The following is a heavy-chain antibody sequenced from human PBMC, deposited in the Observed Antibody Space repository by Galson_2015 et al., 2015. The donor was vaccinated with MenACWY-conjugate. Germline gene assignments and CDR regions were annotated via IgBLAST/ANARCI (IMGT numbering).Heavy chain of an antibody. V-gene: IGHV3-30*02. J-gene: IGHJ4*02. Sequence: SLRLSCAASGFTFSSYGMHWVRQAPGKGLEWVAFIRYDGSNKYYADSVKGRFTISRDNSKNTLYLQMNSLRAEDTAVYYCAKEYSSGWDTDYWGQGTLVTVSS. CDR1: GFTFSSYG. D-gene: IGHD6-19*01. CDR3: AKEYSSGWDTDY. CDR2: IRYDGSNK.